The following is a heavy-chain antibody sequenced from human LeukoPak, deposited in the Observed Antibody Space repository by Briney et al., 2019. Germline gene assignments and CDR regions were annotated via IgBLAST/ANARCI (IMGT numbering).Heavy chain of an antibody. V-gene: IGHV1-2*02. D-gene: IGHD2-8*01. CDR3: AREMSCTNGVCYTKYYFDY. J-gene: IGHJ4*02. Sequence: GASVKVSCKASGYTFTAYYMHWVRPAPGQGLEWMGWVNPNSGGTNYAQKFQGRVTMTRDTSISTAYMELSRLRSDDTAVYYCAREMSCTNGVCYTKYYFDYWGQGTLVTVSS. CDR2: VNPNSGGT. CDR1: GYTFTAYY.